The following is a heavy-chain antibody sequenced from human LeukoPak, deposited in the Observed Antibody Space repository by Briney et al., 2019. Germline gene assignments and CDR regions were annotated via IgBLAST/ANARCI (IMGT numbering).Heavy chain of an antibody. CDR3: AALGYYDSSGYWPDAFDI. Sequence: AAVKVSCKASGGTFSSYAISWVRQAPGQGLEWMGGIIPIFVTANYAQKFQGRVTITTDESTSTAYMELSSLRSEDTAVYYCAALGYYDSSGYWPDAFDIWGQGTMVTVSS. CDR1: GGTFSSYA. J-gene: IGHJ3*02. D-gene: IGHD3-22*01. CDR2: IIPIFVTA. V-gene: IGHV1-69*05.